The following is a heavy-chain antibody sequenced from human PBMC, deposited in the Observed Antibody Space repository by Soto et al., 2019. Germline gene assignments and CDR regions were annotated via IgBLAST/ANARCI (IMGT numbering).Heavy chain of an antibody. V-gene: IGHV1-8*01. CDR2: MNPNSGNT. CDR3: ARGHYDILTGYHPGYYYYYGMDV. Sequence: ASVKVSCKASGYTFTSYDITWVRQATGQGLEWMGWMNPNSGNTGYAQKFQGRVTMTRNTSISTAYMELSSLRSEDTAVYYCARGHYDILTGYHPGYYYYYGMDVWGQGTTVTVSS. CDR1: GYTFTSYD. J-gene: IGHJ6*02. D-gene: IGHD3-9*01.